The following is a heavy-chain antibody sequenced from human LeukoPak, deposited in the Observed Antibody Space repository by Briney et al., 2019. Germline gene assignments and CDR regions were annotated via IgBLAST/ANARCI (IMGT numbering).Heavy chain of an antibody. CDR1: GDSVSSNSAA. V-gene: IGHV6-1*01. J-gene: IGHJ4*02. CDR3: ARDLSLALFD. CDR2: TYYRSKWYY. Sequence: SQTLSLTCAISGDSVSSNSAAWNWIRQSPTRGLEWLGRTYYRSKWYYDYAPSVKSRITINPDTSKNQFSLYLNSVTPDDTAVYFCARDLSLALFDWGQGTLVTVSS. D-gene: IGHD3-3*02.